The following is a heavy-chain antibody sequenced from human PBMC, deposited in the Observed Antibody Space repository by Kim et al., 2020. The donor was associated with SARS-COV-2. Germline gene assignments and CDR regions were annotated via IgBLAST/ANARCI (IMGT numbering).Heavy chain of an antibody. J-gene: IGHJ6*02. CDR3: ARAVYCSGGSCYGNMDQYYYYGMDV. V-gene: IGHV4-59*01. CDR1: GGSISSYY. CDR2: IYYSGST. Sequence: SETLSLTCTVSGGSISSYYWSWIRQPPGKGLEWIGYIYYSGSTNYNPSLKSLVTISVDTSKNQFSLKLSSVTAADTAVYYCARAVYCSGGSCYGNMDQYYYYGMDVWGQGTTVTVSS. D-gene: IGHD2-15*01.